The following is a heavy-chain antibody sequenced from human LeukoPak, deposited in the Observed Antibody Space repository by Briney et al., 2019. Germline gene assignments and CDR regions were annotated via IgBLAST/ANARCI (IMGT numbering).Heavy chain of an antibody. Sequence: GGSLRLSCAASGFTFSSYTMSWVRQAPGKGLEWVSAISNSGGNTYYGDSVKGRFTISRDNSKNALYLQMNSLRAEDTAVYYCAKANGIVGVTHDALDIWGQGTMVTVSS. CDR1: GFTFSSYT. J-gene: IGHJ3*02. D-gene: IGHD1-26*01. V-gene: IGHV3-23*01. CDR2: ISNSGGNT. CDR3: AKANGIVGVTHDALDI.